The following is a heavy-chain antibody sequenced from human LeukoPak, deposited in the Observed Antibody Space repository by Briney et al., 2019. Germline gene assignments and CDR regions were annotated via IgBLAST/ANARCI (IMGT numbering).Heavy chain of an antibody. Sequence: ASVKVSCKASGYTFTSYAMNWVRQAPGQGLEWMGWINTNTENPTYAQGFTGRFVFSLDTSVSTAYLQISSLKAEDTAVYYCASSPEHCSGGSCYPYYFDYWGQGTLVTVSS. V-gene: IGHV7-4-1*02. CDR1: GYTFTSYA. CDR3: ASSPEHCSGGSCYPYYFDY. D-gene: IGHD2-15*01. CDR2: INTNTENP. J-gene: IGHJ4*02.